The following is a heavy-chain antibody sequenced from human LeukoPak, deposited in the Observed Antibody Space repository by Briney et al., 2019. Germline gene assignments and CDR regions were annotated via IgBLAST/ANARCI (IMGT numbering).Heavy chain of an antibody. Sequence: SETLSLTCAVYGGSFSGYYWSWIRQPPGKGLEWIGEINHSGSTNYNPSLKSRVTISVDTSKNQFSLKLSSVTAADTAVYYCARTGGPLAVPGTRSSDYWGQGTLVTVSS. D-gene: IGHD6-19*01. J-gene: IGHJ4*02. CDR1: GGSFSGYY. V-gene: IGHV4-34*01. CDR3: ARTGGPLAVPGTRSSDY. CDR2: INHSGST.